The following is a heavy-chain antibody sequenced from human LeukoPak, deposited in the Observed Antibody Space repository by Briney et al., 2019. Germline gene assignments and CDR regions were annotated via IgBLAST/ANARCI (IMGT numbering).Heavy chain of an antibody. CDR1: GYTFNDYY. Sequence: ASVKVSCKTSGYTFNDYYMHWVRQAPGQGPEWIGWINPKSGDTNYAQHFQGRVTMTRDTSTNTGYMDLSRLKSDDTAVYHCARGGGTNFGVITDWGQGALVTVSS. V-gene: IGHV1-2*02. D-gene: IGHD3-3*01. CDR3: ARGGGTNFGVITD. J-gene: IGHJ4*02. CDR2: INPKSGDT.